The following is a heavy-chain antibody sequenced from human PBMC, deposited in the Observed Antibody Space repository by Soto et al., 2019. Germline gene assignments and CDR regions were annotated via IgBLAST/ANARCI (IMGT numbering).Heavy chain of an antibody. Sequence: ASVKVSCKASGYSFTRYGIAWARQAPGQGLEWMGWINTYNGNTNYAQNLQGRVTLTTDTSTSTAYMELTSLRSNDTAIYYCAMVDVYVTPSPQDVWGQGTTVTGSS. D-gene: IGHD3-16*01. CDR2: INTYNGNT. CDR1: GYSFTRYG. J-gene: IGHJ6*02. V-gene: IGHV1-18*01. CDR3: AMVDVYVTPSPQDV.